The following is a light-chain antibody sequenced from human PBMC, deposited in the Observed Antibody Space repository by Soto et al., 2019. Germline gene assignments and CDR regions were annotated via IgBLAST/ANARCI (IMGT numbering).Light chain of an antibody. CDR1: GSDIGAFNY. Sequence: QSALTQPASVSGSPGQSITISCTGTGSDIGAFNYVSWYQQHPGKVPKLMIYEVNIRPSGVSIRFSGSKSGNTASLTISGXXAEDEADYYCSSYXXXXXXLIGGGXXL. CDR2: EVN. CDR3: SSYXXXXXXL. V-gene: IGLV2-14*01. J-gene: IGLJ2*01.